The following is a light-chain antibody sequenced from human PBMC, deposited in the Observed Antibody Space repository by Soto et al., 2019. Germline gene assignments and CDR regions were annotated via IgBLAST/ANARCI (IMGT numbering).Light chain of an antibody. Sequence: QSVLTQPPSASGTPGQRVTISCSGSSSNIGSNSVYWYQQLPGTAPKLLIYKNDQRPSGVPDRFSGSKSGTSASLAISGLRSEDEADYYCAAWDDSLSGWLFGGGTQLTVL. J-gene: IGLJ3*02. CDR3: AAWDDSLSGWL. CDR2: KND. CDR1: SSNIGSNS. V-gene: IGLV1-47*01.